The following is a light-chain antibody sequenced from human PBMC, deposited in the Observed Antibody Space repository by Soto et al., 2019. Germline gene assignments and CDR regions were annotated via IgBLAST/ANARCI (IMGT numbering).Light chain of an antibody. CDR2: AAS. CDR1: QYISTY. Sequence: IQLTQSPSSLSASVGDRVSITCRASQYISTYLDWYQQKPGKAPKLLIYAASSLQSGVPSRFSGSGSGTDFTLTISSLQPEDFATYYCHQSYSPPVTFGQGTKVDIK. V-gene: IGKV1-39*01. CDR3: HQSYSPPVT. J-gene: IGKJ1*01.